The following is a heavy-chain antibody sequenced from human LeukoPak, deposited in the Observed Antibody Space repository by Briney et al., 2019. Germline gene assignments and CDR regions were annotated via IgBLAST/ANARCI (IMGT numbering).Heavy chain of an antibody. CDR3: ARDVRGAGGQTYYGY. J-gene: IGHJ4*02. CDR2: INPNSGGT. D-gene: IGHD3-16*01. Sequence: ASVKVSCKASGYSFTDYYIHWVRQAPGQGLDYVGWINPNSGGTYYAQSSQGRVTMTRDTSIATVYMELSSLRSDDTAVYYCARDVRGAGGQTYYGYWGQGTLVTVSS. V-gene: IGHV1-2*02. CDR1: GYSFTDYY.